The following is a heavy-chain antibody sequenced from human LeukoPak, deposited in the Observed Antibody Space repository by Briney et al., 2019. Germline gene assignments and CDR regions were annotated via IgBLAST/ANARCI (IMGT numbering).Heavy chain of an antibody. CDR1: GFTFSSYW. V-gene: IGHV3-7*01. CDR3: AREGGSYGSIDAFDI. CDR2: IKQDGSEK. J-gene: IGHJ3*02. Sequence: GGSLRLSCAASGFTFSSYWMSWVRQAPGKGLEWVANIKQDGSEKYYVDSVKGRFTISRDNAKSSLYLQMNSLRAQDTALYYCAREGGSYGSIDAFDIWGQGTMVTVSS. D-gene: IGHD1-26*01.